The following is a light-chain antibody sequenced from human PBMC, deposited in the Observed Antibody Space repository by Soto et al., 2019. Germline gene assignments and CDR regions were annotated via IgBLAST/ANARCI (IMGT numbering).Light chain of an antibody. CDR1: SSDVGSYDY. Sequence: QSALTQPPSASGSPGQSVTISCTGASSDVGSYDYVSWYQQRPGKAPKLMIYEVTRRPSGVPDRFSGSKSGNTASLTVSGLQPEDEADYFCSSYGGTSNLVIFGGGTKLTVL. V-gene: IGLV2-8*01. CDR3: SSYGGTSNLVI. J-gene: IGLJ2*01. CDR2: EVT.